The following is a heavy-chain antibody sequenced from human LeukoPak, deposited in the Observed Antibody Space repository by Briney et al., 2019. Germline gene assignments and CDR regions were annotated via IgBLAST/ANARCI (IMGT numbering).Heavy chain of an antibody. J-gene: IGHJ4*02. CDR2: IYHSGST. V-gene: IGHV4-4*02. CDR3: ATRFKSTYYDSSGYESFDY. D-gene: IGHD3-22*01. Sequence: PSETLSLTCAVSGGSISSSNWWSWVRQPPGKGLEWIGEIYHSGSTNYNPSLKSRVTISVDKSKNQFSLKLGSVTAADTAVYYCATRFKSTYYDSSGYESFDYWGQGTLVTVSS. CDR1: GGSISSSNW.